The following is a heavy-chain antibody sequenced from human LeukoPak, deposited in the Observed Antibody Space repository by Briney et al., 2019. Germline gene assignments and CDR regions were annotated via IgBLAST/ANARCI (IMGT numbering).Heavy chain of an antibody. Sequence: SETLSLTCSVSGDSISTRSYYWGWIRQPPGKGLEWIGSIYYSGNTFYSPSLQSRVTLSVDTSKNQFSLKLTSVTAADTAVYYCVRDRLVVAIPGGWFDPWGQGTLVTVSS. CDR2: IYYSGNT. CDR1: GDSISTRSYY. V-gene: IGHV4-39*07. CDR3: VRDRLVVAIPGGWFDP. J-gene: IGHJ5*02. D-gene: IGHD2-15*01.